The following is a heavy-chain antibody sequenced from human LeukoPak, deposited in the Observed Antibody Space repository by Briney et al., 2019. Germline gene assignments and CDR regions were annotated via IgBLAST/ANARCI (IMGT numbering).Heavy chain of an antibody. D-gene: IGHD5-24*01. CDR1: GFTFDDYG. V-gene: IGHV3-20*04. J-gene: IGHJ3*02. CDR3: ARGGPARWLQFYAFDI. Sequence: GRSLRLSCAASGFTFDDYGMSWVRHAPGKGLEGVSGINWNGGSTGYADSVKGRFTISRDNAKNSLYLKMNSMRAEDTALYYCARGGPARWLQFYAFDIWGQGTMVTVSS. CDR2: INWNGGST.